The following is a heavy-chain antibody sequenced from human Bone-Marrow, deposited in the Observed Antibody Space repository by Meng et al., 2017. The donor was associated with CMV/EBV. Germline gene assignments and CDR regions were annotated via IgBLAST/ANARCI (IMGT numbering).Heavy chain of an antibody. V-gene: IGHV3-21*01. J-gene: IGHJ3*02. CDR2: ISSSSSYI. Sequence: LSLTCAASGFTFSSYWMSWVRQAPGKGLEWVSSISSSSSYIYYADSVKGRFTISRDNAKNSLYLQMNSLRAEDTAVYYCARPPPSFGIAYCGGDCYSTGIAFDIWGQGTMVTV. CDR1: GFTFSSYW. CDR3: ARPPPSFGIAYCGGDCYSTGIAFDI. D-gene: IGHD2-21*01.